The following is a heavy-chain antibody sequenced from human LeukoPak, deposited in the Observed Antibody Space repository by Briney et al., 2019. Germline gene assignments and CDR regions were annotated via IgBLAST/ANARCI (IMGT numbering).Heavy chain of an antibody. CDR1: GDSVSSNSAA. CDR2: TYYRSKWYN. CDR3: ARVGISPPRTSYYFDY. Sequence: SQTLSLTFAISGDSVSSNSAAWNWIRQSPSRGLEWLGRTYYRSKWYNDYAVSVKSRITINPDTSKNQFSLQLNSVTPEDTAVYYCARVGISPPRTSYYFDYWGQGTLVTVSS. J-gene: IGHJ4*02. V-gene: IGHV6-1*01. D-gene: IGHD2-21*01.